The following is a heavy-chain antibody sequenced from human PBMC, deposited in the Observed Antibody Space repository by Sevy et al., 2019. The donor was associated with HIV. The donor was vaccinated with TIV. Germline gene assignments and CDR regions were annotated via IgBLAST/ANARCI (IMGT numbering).Heavy chain of an antibody. Sequence: GGSLRLSCEAFGFAFSDYAMHWVRQVPGKGLEWLAVVSYDGSHTSYADSVKGRFTVSRDNSKNTLYLQMNSLRRDDTAVFYCARFPPQRAFDIWGQGTTVTVSS. V-gene: IGHV3-30-3*01. CDR2: VSYDGSHT. J-gene: IGHJ3*02. CDR3: ARFPPQRAFDI. CDR1: GFAFSDYA.